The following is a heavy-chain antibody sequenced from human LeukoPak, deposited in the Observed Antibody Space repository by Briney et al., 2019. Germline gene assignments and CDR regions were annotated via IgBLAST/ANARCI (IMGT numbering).Heavy chain of an antibody. CDR3: ALRYYYDSSGSKEIDY. CDR1: GYTLTELS. J-gene: IGHJ4*02. V-gene: IGHV1-2*06. Sequence: ASVKVSCKVSGYTLTELSMHWVRQAPGQGLEWMGRINPNSGGTNYAQKFQGRVTMTRDTSISTAYMELSRLRSDDTAVYYCALRYYYDSSGSKEIDYWGQGTLVTVSS. D-gene: IGHD3-22*01. CDR2: INPNSGGT.